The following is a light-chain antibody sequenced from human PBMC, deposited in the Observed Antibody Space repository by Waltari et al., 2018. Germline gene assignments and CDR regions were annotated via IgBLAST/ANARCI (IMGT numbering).Light chain of an antibody. V-gene: IGKV1-39*01. CDR1: QSISEY. J-gene: IGKJ4*01. CDR2: GAS. Sequence: DIQMTQSPSSLSASLGQKVTITCRASQSISEYLNWYQQKPGKDPKLLIYGASSLQSGVPSRFSGSGSWTDFTLSITSLQPEDSATYYCQQSYTVGGGTKVEIK. CDR3: QQSYT.